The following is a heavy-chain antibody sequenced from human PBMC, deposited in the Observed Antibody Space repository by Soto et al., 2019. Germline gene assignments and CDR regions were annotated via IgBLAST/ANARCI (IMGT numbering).Heavy chain of an antibody. CDR3: KESGPAAIFYYYYYMDV. Sequence: EVQLVESGGGLVKPGGSLRLSCAASGFTFSNAWMSWVRQAPGKGLEWVGRIKSKTDGGTTDYAAPVKGRFTISRDDSKNTLYLQMNSLKTEDTAVYYCKESGPAAIFYYYYYMDVWGKGTTVTVSS. CDR2: IKSKTDGGTT. D-gene: IGHD2-2*01. CDR1: GFTFSNAW. V-gene: IGHV3-15*01. J-gene: IGHJ6*03.